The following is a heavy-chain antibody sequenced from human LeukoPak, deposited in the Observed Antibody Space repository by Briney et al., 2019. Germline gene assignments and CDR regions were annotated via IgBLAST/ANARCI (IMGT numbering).Heavy chain of an antibody. Sequence: GGSLRLSCAASGNYWMHWVRQVPGKGLVWVSHINSDGSWTSYADSVKGRFTISKDNAKNTVYLQMNSLRAEDTAVYYCARVLVRAYDSSGYSDYWGQGTLVTVSS. CDR1: GNYW. CDR2: INSDGSWT. J-gene: IGHJ4*02. CDR3: ARVLVRAYDSSGYSDY. D-gene: IGHD3-22*01. V-gene: IGHV3-74*01.